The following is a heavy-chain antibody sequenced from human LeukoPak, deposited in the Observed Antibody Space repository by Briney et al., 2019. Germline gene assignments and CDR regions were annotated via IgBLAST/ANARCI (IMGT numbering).Heavy chain of an antibody. CDR2: ISAYNGNT. V-gene: IGHV1-18*01. Sequence: ASVKLSCKASGYTFTSYGISWGRQGPGQGLEWMGWISAYNGNTNNAQKLQGRVTMTTDTSTSTAYMELRSLRSDDTAVYYCARDAYYDSSGSYYYGMDVWGQGTTVTVSS. J-gene: IGHJ6*02. CDR3: ARDAYYDSSGSYYYGMDV. CDR1: GYTFTSYG. D-gene: IGHD3-22*01.